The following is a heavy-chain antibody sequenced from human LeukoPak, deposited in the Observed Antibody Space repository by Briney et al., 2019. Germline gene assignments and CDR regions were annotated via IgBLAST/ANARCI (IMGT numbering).Heavy chain of an antibody. Sequence: GGSLRLSCAASGFTFDDYAMHWVRQAPGKGLEWISYISSGSSTIFHADSVKGRFTISRDNAKNSLYLQMNSLRAEDTAVYYCASDCSGGSLRYWGQGTLVTVSS. CDR3: ASDCSGGSLRY. V-gene: IGHV3-48*01. CDR1: GFTFDDYA. CDR2: ISSGSSTI. J-gene: IGHJ4*02. D-gene: IGHD2-15*01.